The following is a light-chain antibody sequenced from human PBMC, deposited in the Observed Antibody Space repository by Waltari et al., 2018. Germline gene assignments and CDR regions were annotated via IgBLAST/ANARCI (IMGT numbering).Light chain of an antibody. J-gene: IGLJ3*02. CDR2: SAN. CDR1: LGSVSTNTY. Sequence: QTVVTQKPSFSLSTGGTVSLTAGLSLGSVSTNTYPTWFHQPPGQPPRTLIYSANTRSYRVPDHFSGSILGNKAALTITGAQAYDESDYSCVLHMDSGFWVFVGGTKLTVL. CDR3: VLHMDSGFWV. V-gene: IGLV8-61*01.